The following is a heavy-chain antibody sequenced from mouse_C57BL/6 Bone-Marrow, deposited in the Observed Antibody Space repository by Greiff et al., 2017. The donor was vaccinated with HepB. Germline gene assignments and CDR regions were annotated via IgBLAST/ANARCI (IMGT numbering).Heavy chain of an antibody. D-gene: IGHD1-1*01. V-gene: IGHV5-16*01. J-gene: IGHJ2*01. Sequence: EVKLVESEGGLVQPGSSMKLSCTASGFTFSDYYMAWVRQVPEKGLEWVANINYDGSSTYYLDSLKSRFIISRDNAKNILYLQMSSLKSEDTATYYCARGFITTVVYFDYWGQGTTLTVSS. CDR2: INYDGSST. CDR1: GFTFSDYY. CDR3: ARGFITTVVYFDY.